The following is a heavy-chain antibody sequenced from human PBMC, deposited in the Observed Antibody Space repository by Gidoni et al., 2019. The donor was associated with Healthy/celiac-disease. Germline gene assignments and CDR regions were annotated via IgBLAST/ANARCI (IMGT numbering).Heavy chain of an antibody. CDR1: GGSISSYY. V-gene: IGHV4-59*01. D-gene: IGHD6-13*01. Sequence: QVQLQESGPGLVKPSETLSLTCTVSGGSISSYYWSWIRQPPGKGLEWIGYIYYRGSTNYNPSLKSRVTISVDTSKNQFSLKLSSVTAADTAVYYCARGGLAAAGTWWFDPWGQGTLVTVSS. CDR3: ARGGLAAAGTWWFDP. J-gene: IGHJ5*02. CDR2: IYYRGST.